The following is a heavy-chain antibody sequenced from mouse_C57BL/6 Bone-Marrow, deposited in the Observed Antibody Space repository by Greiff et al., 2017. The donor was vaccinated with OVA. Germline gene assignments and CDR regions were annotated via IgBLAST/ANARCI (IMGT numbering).Heavy chain of an antibody. V-gene: IGHV5-4*01. CDR3: ARDVVTTP. J-gene: IGHJ4*01. Sequence: VESGGGLVKPGGSLKLSCAASGFTFSSYAMSWVRQTPEKRLEWVATISDGGSYTYYPDNVKGRFTIYRDNAKNNLYLQMSHLKSEDTAMYYCARDVVTTPRGQGTSVTVSS. CDR2: ISDGGSYT. D-gene: IGHD2-2*01. CDR1: GFTFSSYA.